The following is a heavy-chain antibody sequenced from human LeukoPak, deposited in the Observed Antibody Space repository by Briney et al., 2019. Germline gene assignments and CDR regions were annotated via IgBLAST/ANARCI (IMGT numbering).Heavy chain of an antibody. CDR1: GFTFDDYA. V-gene: IGHV3-9*01. Sequence: QPGRSLRLSCAASGFTFDDYAMHWVRQAPGKGLEWVSVISWNSGSIGYADSVKGRFTISRDNAKNSLYLQMNSLRAEDTALYYCARGHRGYSYPWYFDYWGQGTLVTVSS. D-gene: IGHD5-18*01. CDR3: ARGHRGYSYPWYFDY. J-gene: IGHJ4*02. CDR2: ISWNSGSI.